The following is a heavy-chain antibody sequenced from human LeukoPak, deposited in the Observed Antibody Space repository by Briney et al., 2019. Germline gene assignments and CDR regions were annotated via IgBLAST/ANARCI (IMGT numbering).Heavy chain of an antibody. Sequence: GASVKVSCKASGYTFTNYHINWVRQATGQGLEWMGWINPNNGDSGFAQKFQGRVTITRDTAMTTAYMELSSLTSEDTAIYFCARTTSFTPSGYDYWGQGTLVTVSS. D-gene: IGHD6-25*01. CDR2: INPNNGDS. CDR3: ARTTSFTPSGYDY. V-gene: IGHV1-8*03. J-gene: IGHJ4*02. CDR1: GYTFTNYH.